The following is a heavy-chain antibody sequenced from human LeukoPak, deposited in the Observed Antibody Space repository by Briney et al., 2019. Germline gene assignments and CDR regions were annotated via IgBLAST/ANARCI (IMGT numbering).Heavy chain of an antibody. J-gene: IGHJ3*02. CDR1: GGTFSSYA. CDR2: IIPIFGTA. V-gene: IGHV1-69*13. CDR3: ASFYDFWSGYAFDI. D-gene: IGHD3-3*01. Sequence: ASVKVSCKASGGTFSSYAISWVRQAPGQGLEWMGGIIPIFGTANYAQKFQGRVTITADESASTAYMELSSLRSEDTAVYYCASFYDFWSGYAFDIWGQGTMVTVSS.